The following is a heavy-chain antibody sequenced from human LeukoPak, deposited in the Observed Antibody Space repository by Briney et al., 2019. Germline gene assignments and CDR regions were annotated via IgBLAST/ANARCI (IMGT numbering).Heavy chain of an antibody. CDR3: ARVGNYYGMDV. Sequence: GGSLRLSCVASGFTFNSYNMNWVRQAPGKGLEWVSYISSSSSTIYYADSVKGRFTISRDNAKTSLYLQMNSLRAEDTAVYYCARVGNYYGMDVWGQGTTDTDSS. CDR2: ISSSSSTI. J-gene: IGHJ6*02. CDR1: GFTFNSYN. V-gene: IGHV3-48*01.